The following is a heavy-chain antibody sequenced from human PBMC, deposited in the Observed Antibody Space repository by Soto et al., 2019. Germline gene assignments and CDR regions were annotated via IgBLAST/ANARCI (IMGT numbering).Heavy chain of an antibody. Sequence: SETLSLTCTVSGGSISSYYWSWIRQPPGKGLEWIGYIYYSGSTNYNPSLKSRVTISVDTSKNQFSLKLSSVTAADTAVYYCARSYGDYYLNWFDPWGQGTLVTVSS. CDR1: GGSISSYY. J-gene: IGHJ5*02. V-gene: IGHV4-59*01. CDR3: ARSYGDYYLNWFDP. CDR2: IYYSGST. D-gene: IGHD4-17*01.